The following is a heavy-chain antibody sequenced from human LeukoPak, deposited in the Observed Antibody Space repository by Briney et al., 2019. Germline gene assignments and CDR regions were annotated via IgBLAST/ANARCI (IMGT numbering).Heavy chain of an antibody. J-gene: IGHJ5*02. V-gene: IGHV4-59*01. CDR2: IYYSGGA. CDR1: GGSITSYY. D-gene: IGHD4-23*01. Sequence: SETLSLTCTVSGGSITSYYWIWVRQPPGKGLEWIGYIYYSGGANYNPSLKSRITISVDTSKNQFYLNLSSVTAADTAVYYCARARGTTVMTRYLDPWGGNPGHRLL. CDR3: ARARGTTVMTRYLDP.